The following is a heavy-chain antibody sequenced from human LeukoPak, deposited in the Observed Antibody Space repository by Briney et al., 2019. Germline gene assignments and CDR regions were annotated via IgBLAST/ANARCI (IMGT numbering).Heavy chain of an antibody. V-gene: IGHV3-15*01. CDR3: TADRLPLRFLEWLPYYFDY. D-gene: IGHD3-3*01. Sequence: PGGSLRLSCAASGFTFNNAWMTWVRQAPGKGLEWVGRIKSKSDNGTTDYAAPVKGRFTISRDDSKNTLYLQMNSLKTEDTAVYYCTADRLPLRFLEWLPYYFDYWGQGTLVTVSS. J-gene: IGHJ4*02. CDR1: GFTFNNAW. CDR2: IKSKSDNGTT.